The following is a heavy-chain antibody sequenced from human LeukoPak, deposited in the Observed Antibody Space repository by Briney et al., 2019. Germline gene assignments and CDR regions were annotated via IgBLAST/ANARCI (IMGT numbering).Heavy chain of an antibody. Sequence: PGGSLRLSCAASGFTFSSYGMHWVRQAPGKGLEWVAVISYDGSNKYYADSVKGRFTISRDNSKNTLYLQMGSLRAEDMAVYYCARVVVRGVPDYWGQGTLVTVSS. CDR3: ARVVVRGVPDY. J-gene: IGHJ4*02. D-gene: IGHD3-10*01. V-gene: IGHV3-30*03. CDR2: ISYDGSNK. CDR1: GFTFSSYG.